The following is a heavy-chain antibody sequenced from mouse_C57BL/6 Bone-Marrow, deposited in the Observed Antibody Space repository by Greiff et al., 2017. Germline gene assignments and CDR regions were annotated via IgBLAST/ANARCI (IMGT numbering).Heavy chain of an antibody. J-gene: IGHJ3*01. CDR3: ATYEYDGGAWFAY. CDR1: GYTFTNYW. Sequence: QVQLQQSGAELVRPGTSVKMSCKASGYTFTNYWIGWAKQRPGHGLEWIGDIYPGGGFTNYNEKFKGKATLTADKSSSTAYMQFSSLTSEDSAIYYGATYEYDGGAWFAYWGQGTLVTVSA. CDR2: IYPGGGFT. V-gene: IGHV1-63*01. D-gene: IGHD2-4*01.